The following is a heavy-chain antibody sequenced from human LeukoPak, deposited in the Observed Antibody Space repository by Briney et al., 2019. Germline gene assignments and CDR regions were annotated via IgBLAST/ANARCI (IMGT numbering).Heavy chain of an antibody. V-gene: IGHV1-2*02. J-gene: IGHJ4*02. CDR1: GFTFTNYD. CDR2: INPNSGGT. CDR3: ARVLSRGYSGYDYYY. D-gene: IGHD5-12*01. Sequence: ASLKVSCKASGFTFTNYDINWVRQAPGQGLEWMGWINPNSGGTNYAQKFQGRVTMTRDTSISTAYMELSRLRSDDTAVYYCARVLSRGYSGYDYYYWGQGTLVTVSS.